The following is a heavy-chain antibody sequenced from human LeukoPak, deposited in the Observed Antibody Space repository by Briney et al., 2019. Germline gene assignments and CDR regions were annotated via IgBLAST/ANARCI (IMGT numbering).Heavy chain of an antibody. V-gene: IGHV1-18*01. CDR2: INPSDGHT. CDR1: GYTFTSYG. D-gene: IGHD4-17*01. CDR3: ARDEYGGARTSGH. J-gene: IGHJ4*02. Sequence: GASVKVSCKASGYTFTSYGISWVRQAPGQGLEWMGWINPSDGHTNYAQKLQGRVTMTRETSTDTAYMELRSLRSDDTGVYYCARDEYGGARTSGHWGQGTLVTVSS.